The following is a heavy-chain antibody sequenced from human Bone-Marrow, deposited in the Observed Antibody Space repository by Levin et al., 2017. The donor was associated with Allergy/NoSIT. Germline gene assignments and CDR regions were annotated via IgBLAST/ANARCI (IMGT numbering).Heavy chain of an antibody. CDR3: AKVRTGRSGSFLDAFDI. CDR1: GFTFSSYA. CDR2: ISGSGGST. V-gene: IGHV3-23*01. D-gene: IGHD3-10*01. Sequence: SGESLKISCAASGFTFSSYAMSWVRQAPGKGLEWVSAISGSGGSTYYADSVKGRFTISRDNSKNTLYLQMNSLRAEDTAVYYCAKVRTGRSGSFLDAFDIWGQGTMVTVSS. J-gene: IGHJ3*02.